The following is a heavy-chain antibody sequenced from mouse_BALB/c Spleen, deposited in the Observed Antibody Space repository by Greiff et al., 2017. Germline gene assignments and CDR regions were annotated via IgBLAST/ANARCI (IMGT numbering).Heavy chain of an antibody. V-gene: IGHV5-17*02. D-gene: IGHD2-1*01. Sequence: EVQLQQSGGGLVQPGGSRKLSCAASGFTFSSFGMHWVRQAPEKGLEWVAYISSGSSTIYYADTVKGRFTISRDNPKNTLFLQMTSLRSEDTAMYYCARVPRIYYYAMDYWGQGTSVTVSS. J-gene: IGHJ4*01. CDR1: GFTFSSFG. CDR3: ARVPRIYYYAMDY. CDR2: ISSGSSTI.